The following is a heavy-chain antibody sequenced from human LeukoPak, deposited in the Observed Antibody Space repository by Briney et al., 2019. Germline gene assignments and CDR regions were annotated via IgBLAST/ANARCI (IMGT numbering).Heavy chain of an antibody. D-gene: IGHD6-19*01. CDR3: ASHTNSGWYPIDY. J-gene: IGHJ4*02. V-gene: IGHV3-30*03. CDR2: ISYDGSNK. CDR1: GFTFSSYW. Sequence: GGSLRLSCAASGFTFSSYWMNWARQAPGRGLEWVAVISYDGSNKYYADSVKGRFTISRDNSKNTLYLQMNSLRAEDTAVYYCASHTNSGWYPIDYWGQGTLVTVSS.